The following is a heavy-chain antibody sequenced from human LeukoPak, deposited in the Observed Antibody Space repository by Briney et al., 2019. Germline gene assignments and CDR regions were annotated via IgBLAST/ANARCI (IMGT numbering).Heavy chain of an antibody. CDR3: ASIGYCSSNSCYNTPVDS. CDR2: ISYDGSNK. V-gene: IGHV3-30*04. D-gene: IGHD2-2*01. Sequence: PGGSLRLSCAASGFTFSSYAMHWVRQAPGRGLEWVAVISYDGSNKYYADSVKGRFTISRDNSKNTLYLQMNSLRAQDTAVYYCASIGYCSSNSCYNTPVDSWGQGTPVTVSS. CDR1: GFTFSSYA. J-gene: IGHJ4*02.